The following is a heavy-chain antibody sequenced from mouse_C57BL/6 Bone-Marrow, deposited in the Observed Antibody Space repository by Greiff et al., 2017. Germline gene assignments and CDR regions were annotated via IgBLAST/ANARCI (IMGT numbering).Heavy chain of an antibody. V-gene: IGHV1-82*01. J-gene: IGHJ1*03. CDR3: ARDWDPWYFDV. CDR1: GYAFSSSW. D-gene: IGHD4-1*01. Sequence: QVQLQQSGPELVKPGASVKISCKASGYAFSSSWMNWVKQRPGKGLEWIGRIYPGDGDTNYNGKFKGKATLTADKSSSTAYMQLSSLTSEDSAVYFCARDWDPWYFDVWGTGTTVTVSS. CDR2: IYPGDGDT.